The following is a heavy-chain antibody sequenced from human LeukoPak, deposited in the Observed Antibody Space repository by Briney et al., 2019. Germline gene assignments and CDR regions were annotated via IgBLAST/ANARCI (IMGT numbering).Heavy chain of an antibody. D-gene: IGHD3-3*01. J-gene: IGHJ4*02. Sequence: GGSLRLSCAASGFTFSTYNMNWVRQAPGKGLEWVSYISSSGSTIYYADSAKGRFTISRDNAKNSRYLQMNTLRAEDTAVYYCARDFLEDSYWGQGTLVTVSS. CDR3: ARDFLEDSY. CDR1: GFTFSTYN. V-gene: IGHV3-48*01. CDR2: ISSSGSTI.